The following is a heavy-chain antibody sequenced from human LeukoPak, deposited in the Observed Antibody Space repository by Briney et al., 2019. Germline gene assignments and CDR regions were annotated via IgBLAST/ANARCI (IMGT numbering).Heavy chain of an antibody. D-gene: IGHD6-13*01. CDR3: ARDSPPIAAAGNQDYYYYGMDV. Sequence: GGSLRLSCAASGFTVSSNYMSWVRQALGKGLEWVSVIYSGGSTYYADSVKGRFTISRDNSKNTLYLQMNSLRAEDTAVYYCARDSPPIAAAGNQDYYYYGMDVWGQGTTVTVSS. V-gene: IGHV3-53*01. J-gene: IGHJ6*02. CDR1: GFTVSSNY. CDR2: IYSGGST.